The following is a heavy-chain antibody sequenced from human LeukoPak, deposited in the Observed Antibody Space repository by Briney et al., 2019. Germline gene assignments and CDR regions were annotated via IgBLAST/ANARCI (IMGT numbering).Heavy chain of an antibody. CDR2: ISGSGDRT. D-gene: IGHD6-19*01. J-gene: IGHJ4*02. V-gene: IGHV3-23*01. CDR3: ARDRRSAGYSSGWTTYYFDY. Sequence: GGSLRLSCAASGFTFSSYGMSWVRQAPGKGLEWVSVISGSGDRTYYADSVKGRFTISRDNSKNTLYLQMNSLRAEDTALYYCARDRRSAGYSSGWTTYYFDYWGQGTLVTVSS. CDR1: GFTFSSYG.